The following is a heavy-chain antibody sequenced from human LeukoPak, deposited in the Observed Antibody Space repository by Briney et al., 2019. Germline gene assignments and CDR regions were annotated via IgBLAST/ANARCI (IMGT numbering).Heavy chain of an antibody. Sequence: GGSLRLSCAASGFTFSSYSMNWVRQAPGKGLEWVGRIKSKTDGGTTDYAAPVKGRFTISRDDSKNTLYLQMNSLKTEDTAVYYCTTEWFGELLYNYWGQGTLVTVSS. D-gene: IGHD3-10*01. CDR2: IKSKTDGGTT. CDR1: GFTFSSYS. CDR3: TTEWFGELLYNY. J-gene: IGHJ4*02. V-gene: IGHV3-15*01.